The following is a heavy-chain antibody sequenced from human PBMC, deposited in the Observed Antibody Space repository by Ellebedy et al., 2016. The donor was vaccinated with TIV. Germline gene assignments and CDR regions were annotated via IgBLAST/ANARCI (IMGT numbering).Heavy chain of an antibody. CDR1: GYTFTGYY. Sequence: ASVTVSCXASGYTFTGYYMHWVRKAPGQGLEWMGWINPNSGGTNYAQKFQGRVTMTRDTSISTAYMELSRLRSDDTAVYYCARGRSITMPPNDYWGQGTLVTVSS. CDR3: ARGRSITMPPNDY. D-gene: IGHD3-10*01. V-gene: IGHV1-2*02. J-gene: IGHJ4*02. CDR2: INPNSGGT.